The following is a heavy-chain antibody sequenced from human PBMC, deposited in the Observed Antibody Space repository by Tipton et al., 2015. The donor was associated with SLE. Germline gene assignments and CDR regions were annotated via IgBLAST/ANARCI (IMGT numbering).Heavy chain of an antibody. V-gene: IGHV3-30-3*01. CDR2: ISYDGSNK. J-gene: IGHJ6*03. CDR3: ARDLLTPSSSPMDV. D-gene: IGHD6-6*01. CDR1: GFTFSSYA. Sequence: SLRLSCAASGFTFSSYAMHWVRQAPGKGLEWVAVISYDGSNKYYADSVKGRFTISRDNAKNSLYLQMNSLRADDTAVYYCARDLLTPSSSPMDVWGKGTTVTVSS.